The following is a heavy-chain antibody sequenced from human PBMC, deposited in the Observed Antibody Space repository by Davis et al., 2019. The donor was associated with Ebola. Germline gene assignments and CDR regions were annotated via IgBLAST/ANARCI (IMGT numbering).Heavy chain of an antibody. V-gene: IGHV1-18*01. CDR2: ISAYNGNT. CDR3: AREGKTYYDFWSGMDV. D-gene: IGHD3-3*01. J-gene: IGHJ6*02. CDR1: GYTFTSYG. Sequence: ASVKVSCKASGYTFTSYGISWVRQAPGQGLEWMGWISAYNGNTNYAQKLQGRVTMTTETSTSTAYMELRSLRSDDTAVYYCAREGKTYYDFWSGMDVWGQGTTVTVSS.